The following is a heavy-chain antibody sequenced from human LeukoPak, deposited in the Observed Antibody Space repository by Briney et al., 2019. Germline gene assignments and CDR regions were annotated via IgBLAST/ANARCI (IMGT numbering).Heavy chain of an antibody. Sequence: GGSLRLSCAASGFTFSSYSMNWVRQAPGKGLEWVSSISSSSSYIYYADSVKGRFTISRDNAKNSLYLQMNSLRAEDTAVYYCARDQMDRGLYTNHLDKWGQGTLVTVSS. J-gene: IGHJ4*02. CDR2: ISSSSSYI. D-gene: IGHD2-8*01. CDR1: GFTFSSYS. V-gene: IGHV3-21*01. CDR3: ARDQMDRGLYTNHLDK.